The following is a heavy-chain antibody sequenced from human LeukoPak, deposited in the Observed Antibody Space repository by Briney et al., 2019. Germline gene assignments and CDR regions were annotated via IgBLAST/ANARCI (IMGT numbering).Heavy chain of an antibody. D-gene: IGHD2-8*01. V-gene: IGHV1-69*13. CDR2: IIPIFGTA. CDR3: ARDPSLGYCTNGVCYGDY. J-gene: IGHJ4*02. Sequence: SVKVSCKASGGTFSSYAISWVRQAPGQGLEWMGGIIPIFGTANYAQKFQGRVTITADESTSTAYMELSSLRSDDTAVYYCARDPSLGYCTNGVCYGDYWGQGTLVTVSS. CDR1: GGTFSSYA.